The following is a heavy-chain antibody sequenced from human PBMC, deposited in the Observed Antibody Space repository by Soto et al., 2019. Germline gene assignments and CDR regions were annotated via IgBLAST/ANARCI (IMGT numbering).Heavy chain of an antibody. J-gene: IGHJ6*03. CDR1: GGSISSYY. CDR3: ARIRSDFWSGYTPGKYYMDV. D-gene: IGHD3-3*01. CDR2: IYYSGST. V-gene: IGHV4-59*01. Sequence: SETLSLTCTVSGGSISSYYWSWIRQPPGKGLEWIGYIYYSGSTNYNPSLKSRVTISVDTSKNQFSLKLSSVTAADTAVYYCARIRSDFWSGYTPGKYYMDVWGKGTTVTVSS.